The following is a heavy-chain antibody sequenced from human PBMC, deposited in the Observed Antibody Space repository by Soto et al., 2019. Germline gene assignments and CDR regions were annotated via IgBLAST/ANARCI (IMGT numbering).Heavy chain of an antibody. D-gene: IGHD3-22*01. Sequence: GGSLRLSCAASGFTFSSYEMNWVRQAPGKGLEWVSYISSSGTTTYYADSVRGRFTISRDNARNSLYLLMNSLRAEDTAVYYCARASGGYYYDSGGYYWGQGTLVTVSS. V-gene: IGHV3-48*03. CDR1: GFTFSSYE. CDR2: ISSSGTTT. CDR3: ARASGGYYYDSGGYY. J-gene: IGHJ4*02.